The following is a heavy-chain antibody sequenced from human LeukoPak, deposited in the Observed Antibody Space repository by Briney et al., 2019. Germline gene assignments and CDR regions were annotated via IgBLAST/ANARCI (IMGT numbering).Heavy chain of an antibody. D-gene: IGHD1-7*01. Sequence: ASVKVSCKTSGYTFAGDGITWVRQTPGQGLALMGWINANTGDAHYAQKVQGRVTMTTDTSTSTVFMELRSLTSDDTAVYYCAIIPGTAGTSDYWGQGTLVIVSS. J-gene: IGHJ4*02. CDR3: AIIPGTAGTSDY. V-gene: IGHV1-18*01. CDR1: GYTFAGDG. CDR2: INANTGDA.